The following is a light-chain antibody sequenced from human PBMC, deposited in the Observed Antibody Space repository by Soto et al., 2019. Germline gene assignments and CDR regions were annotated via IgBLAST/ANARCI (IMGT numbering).Light chain of an antibody. CDR3: QQYNTYPLT. CDR2: DAS. CDR1: QTISNW. V-gene: IGKV1-5*01. J-gene: IGKJ4*01. Sequence: DIQMTQSPSTLSASVGDRVTITCRASQTISNWLAWYQQKPWKAPKVLIFDASTLDGGVPSRFSGRRSGTDFTLTISSLQPSDFATYYCQQYNTYPLTFGGGTKVEI.